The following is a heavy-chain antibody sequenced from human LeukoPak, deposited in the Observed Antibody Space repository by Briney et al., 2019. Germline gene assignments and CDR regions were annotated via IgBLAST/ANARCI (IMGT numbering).Heavy chain of an antibody. V-gene: IGHV3-23*01. CDR2: INRGGHNT. Sequence: PGGSLRLSCAASGFTFSSYAMSWVRQAPGKGLEWVSEINRGGHNTYYTDSVKGRFTTSRDNAKNSLYLQMNSLRAEDTALYYCAKDMLGAAAGFDYWGQGTLVTVSS. J-gene: IGHJ4*02. CDR1: GFTFSSYA. CDR3: AKDMLGAAAGFDY. D-gene: IGHD6-13*01.